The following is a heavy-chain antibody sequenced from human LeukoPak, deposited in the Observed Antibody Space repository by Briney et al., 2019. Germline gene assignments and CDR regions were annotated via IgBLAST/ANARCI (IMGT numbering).Heavy chain of an antibody. D-gene: IGHD3-22*01. CDR1: GFTFSSYA. Sequence: PGGSLRLSCAASGFTFSSYAVSWVRQAPGKGLEWVSSISGSGGSTYSADSVKGRFTISRDNSKNTLYLQMNSLRAEDTAVYYCARGDSYYYDSSGYSDYWGQGTLVTVSS. CDR3: ARGDSYYYDSSGYSDY. CDR2: ISGSGGST. V-gene: IGHV3-23*01. J-gene: IGHJ4*02.